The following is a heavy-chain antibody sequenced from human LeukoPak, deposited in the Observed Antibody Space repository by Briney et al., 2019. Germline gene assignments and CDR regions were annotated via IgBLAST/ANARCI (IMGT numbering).Heavy chain of an antibody. CDR2: ISSSSSTI. CDR3: ARDLFPGWVPDYYYGMDV. CDR1: GFTFSSYS. J-gene: IGHJ6*02. V-gene: IGHV3-48*02. D-gene: IGHD3-10*01. Sequence: GGSLRLSCAASGFTFSSYSMNWVRQAPGKGLEWVSYISSSSSTIYYADSVKGRFTISRDNAKNSLYLQMNSLRDEDTAVYYCARDLFPGWVPDYYYGMDVWGQGTTVTVSS.